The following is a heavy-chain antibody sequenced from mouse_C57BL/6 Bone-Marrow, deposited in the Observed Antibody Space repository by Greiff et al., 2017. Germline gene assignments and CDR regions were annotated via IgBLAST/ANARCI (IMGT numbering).Heavy chain of an antibody. Sequence: EVQLQESGPGLVKPSQSLSLTCSVTGYSITSGYYWNWIRQFPGNKLEWMGYISYDGSNNYNPSLKNRISITRDTSKNQFFLKLNSVTTEDTATYYCARDPVVATGYFDYWGQGTTLTVSS. D-gene: IGHD1-1*01. V-gene: IGHV3-6*01. CDR2: ISYDGSN. CDR3: ARDPVVATGYFDY. J-gene: IGHJ2*01. CDR1: GYSITSGYY.